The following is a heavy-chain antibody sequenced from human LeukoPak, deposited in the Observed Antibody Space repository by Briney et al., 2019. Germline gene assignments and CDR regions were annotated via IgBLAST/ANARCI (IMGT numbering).Heavy chain of an antibody. CDR2: ISAYNGNT. CDR3: GIGENTGTLDY. J-gene: IGHJ4*02. V-gene: IGHV1-18*01. D-gene: IGHD3-10*01. CDR1: GYTFTSYG. Sequence: ASVKVSCKASGYTFTSYGISWVRQAPGQGLEWMGWISAYNGNTNYAQKLQGRVTMTTDTSTSTAYMELKSLRSDDTAVYYCGIGENTGTLDYWGQGTLVTVSS.